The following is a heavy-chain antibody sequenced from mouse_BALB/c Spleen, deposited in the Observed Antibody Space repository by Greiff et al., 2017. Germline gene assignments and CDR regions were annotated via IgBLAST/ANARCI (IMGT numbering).Heavy chain of an antibody. J-gene: IGHJ4*01. D-gene: IGHD2-4*01. CDR2: ISCYNGAT. CDR1: GYSFTGYY. Sequence: LVKPGASVKISCKASGYSFTGYYMHWVKQSPGKSLEWIGYISCYNGATSYNQKFKGKATFTVDTSSSTAYMQFNSLTSENSAVYYCAIYPSYYDYDDGGYAMDYWGQGTSVTVSS. V-gene: IGHV1S34*01. CDR3: AIYPSYYDYDDGGYAMDY.